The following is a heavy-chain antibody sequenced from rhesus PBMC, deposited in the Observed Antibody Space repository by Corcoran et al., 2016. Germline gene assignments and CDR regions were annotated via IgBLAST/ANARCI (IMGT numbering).Heavy chain of an antibody. D-gene: IGHD6-31*01. J-gene: IGHJ4*01. Sequence: QVQLQESGPGLVKPSETLSLTCAVSGGSISSNYWGWIRQTQGKGREWIGYISGSRGSTDSNPSLKSRVTISTDTSKNQFSLKLSSVTAADTAVYYCARDLNSSGWPSDFDYWGQGVLVTVSS. CDR3: ARDLNSSGWPSDFDY. CDR1: GGSISSNY. V-gene: IGHV4-165*01. CDR2: ISGSRGST.